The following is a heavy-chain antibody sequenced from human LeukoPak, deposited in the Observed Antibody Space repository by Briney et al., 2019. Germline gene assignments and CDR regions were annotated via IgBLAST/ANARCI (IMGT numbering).Heavy chain of an antibody. V-gene: IGHV5-51*01. CDR3: ARPDYFASHD. D-gene: IGHD3-10*01. Sequence: GESLKISCRASGYNFPKSWIGWVRQMPGKGLEWVAIIYPDDSRTNYSPSFQGHLTISVDRSINTAYLQWRSLRASDTAMYYCARPDYFASHDWGQGTLVTVST. CDR2: IYPDDSRT. CDR1: GYNFPKSW. J-gene: IGHJ4*02.